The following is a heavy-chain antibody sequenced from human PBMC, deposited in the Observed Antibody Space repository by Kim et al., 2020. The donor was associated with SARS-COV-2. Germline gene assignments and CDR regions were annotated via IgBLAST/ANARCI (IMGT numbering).Heavy chain of an antibody. D-gene: IGHD6-19*01. Sequence: SETLSLTCTVSGGSISSYYWSWIRQPAGKGLEWIGRIYTSGSTNYNPSLKSRVTMSVDTSKNQFSLKLSSVXAADTAVYYCARETXYSSGWRPAANWFDPWGQGXXVTVSS. CDR3: ARETXYSSGWRPAANWFDP. CDR2: IYTSGST. CDR1: GGSISSYY. V-gene: IGHV4-4*07. J-gene: IGHJ5*02.